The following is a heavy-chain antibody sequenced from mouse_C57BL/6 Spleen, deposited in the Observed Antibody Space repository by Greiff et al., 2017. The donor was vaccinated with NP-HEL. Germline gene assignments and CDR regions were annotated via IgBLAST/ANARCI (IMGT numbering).Heavy chain of an antibody. D-gene: IGHD1-1*02. Sequence: LQESGAELARPGASVKMSCKASGYTFTSYTMHWVKQRPGQGLEWIGYINPSSGYTKYNQKFKDKATLTADKSSSTAYMQLSSLTSEDSAVYYCARGWDYAMDYWGQGTSVTVSS. CDR1: GYTFTSYT. V-gene: IGHV1-4*01. CDR2: INPSSGYT. CDR3: ARGWDYAMDY. J-gene: IGHJ4*01.